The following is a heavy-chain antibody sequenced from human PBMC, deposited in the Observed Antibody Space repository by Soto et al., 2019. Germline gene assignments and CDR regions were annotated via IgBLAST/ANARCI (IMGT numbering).Heavy chain of an antibody. V-gene: IGHV4-31*03. CDR3: ARLQVPAGFDP. J-gene: IGHJ5*02. D-gene: IGHD3-10*01. Sequence: SETLSLTCTVSGGSISSGGYYWSWIRQHPGKGLEWIGYIYYSGSTNYNPSLKSRVTISVDTSKNQFSLKLSSVTAADPAVYYCARLQVPAGFDPWGQGTLVTVSS. CDR2: IYYSGST. CDR1: GGSISSGGYY.